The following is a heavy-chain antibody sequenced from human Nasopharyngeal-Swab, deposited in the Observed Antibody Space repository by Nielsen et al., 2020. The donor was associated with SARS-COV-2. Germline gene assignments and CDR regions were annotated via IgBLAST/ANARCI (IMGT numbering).Heavy chain of an antibody. Sequence: GESLKISCVASGFTFSNYWMHWVRQAPGKGLVWVSRTDGYGTTINYADSVKGRFAISRDNAKNTLYLQMNSLRADDTAMYYCASDLSGRDDFWGQGTLVTVAS. J-gene: IGHJ4*02. CDR1: GFTFSNYW. CDR2: TDGYGTTI. V-gene: IGHV3-74*01. CDR3: ASDLSGRDDF. D-gene: IGHD6-19*01.